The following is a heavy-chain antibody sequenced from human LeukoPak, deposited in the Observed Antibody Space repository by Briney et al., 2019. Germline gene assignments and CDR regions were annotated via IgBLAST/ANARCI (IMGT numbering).Heavy chain of an antibody. CDR1: GYTFTGYY. Sequence: ASVTVSCKASGYTFTGYYIHWVRQAPGQGPEWLGWIYPHSGGPNYAQKFQGRVTMTRDTSISTAYMELSRLRSDDTAVYYCARDQVDAGSYFAFFDYWGQGTLVTVSS. V-gene: IGHV1-2*02. J-gene: IGHJ4*02. CDR3: ARDQVDAGSYFAFFDY. CDR2: IYPHSGGP. D-gene: IGHD1-26*01.